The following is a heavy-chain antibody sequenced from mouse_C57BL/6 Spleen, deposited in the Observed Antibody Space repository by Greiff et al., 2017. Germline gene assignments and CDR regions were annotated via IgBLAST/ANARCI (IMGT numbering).Heavy chain of an antibody. Sequence: QVQLQQPGAELVKPGASVKLSCKASGYTFTSYWMHWVKQRPGRGLEWIGRIDPNSGGTKYTEKFKSKATLTVDKPSSTAYMQLSSLTSEDSAVYYCARGIYDDYDGGYFDVWGTGTTVTVSS. V-gene: IGHV1-72*01. D-gene: IGHD2-4*01. CDR2: IDPNSGGT. CDR1: GYTFTSYW. J-gene: IGHJ1*03. CDR3: ARGIYDDYDGGYFDV.